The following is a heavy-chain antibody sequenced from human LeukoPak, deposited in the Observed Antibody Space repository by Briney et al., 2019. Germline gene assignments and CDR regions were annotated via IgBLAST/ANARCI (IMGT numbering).Heavy chain of an antibody. Sequence: GGSLRLSCAASGFAFSSYAMSWVRQAPGKGLEWVSAISGSGGSTYYADSVKGRFTISRDNSKNTLYLQMNSLRAEDTAVYYCAKDQVAGTGLFDYWGQGTLVTVSS. D-gene: IGHD6-19*01. CDR1: GFAFSSYA. CDR3: AKDQVAGTGLFDY. CDR2: ISGSGGST. J-gene: IGHJ4*02. V-gene: IGHV3-23*01.